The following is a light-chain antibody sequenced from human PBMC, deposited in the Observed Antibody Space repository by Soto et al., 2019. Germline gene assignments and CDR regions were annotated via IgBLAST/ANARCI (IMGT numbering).Light chain of an antibody. V-gene: IGKV1-5*03. Sequence: DIQMTQSPSTLSASVGDRVTITCRASQSLTSWLAWFQQKPGKAPKLLIYKASTLEAGVPSRFSGSGSGTEFTLTTSSLQPDDFATYFCLQYVTASRTFGQGTKVAIK. CDR2: KAS. CDR1: QSLTSW. CDR3: LQYVTASRT. J-gene: IGKJ1*01.